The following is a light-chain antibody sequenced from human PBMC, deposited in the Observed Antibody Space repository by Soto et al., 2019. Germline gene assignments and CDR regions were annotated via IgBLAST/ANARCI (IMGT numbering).Light chain of an antibody. CDR1: QSISSW. V-gene: IGKV1-5*01. Sequence: DIQMTQSPSTLSASVGDRVTITCRASQSISSWLAWYQQKPGKAPKLLIYDASSLESGVPSRFSGSGSGTEFTLTISSLQPHDFATYYCQQYNSYLPTFGQGTKVEIK. J-gene: IGKJ1*01. CDR2: DAS. CDR3: QQYNSYLPT.